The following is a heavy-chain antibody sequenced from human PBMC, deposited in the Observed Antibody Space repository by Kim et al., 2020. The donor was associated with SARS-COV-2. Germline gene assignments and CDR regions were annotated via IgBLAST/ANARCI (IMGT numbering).Heavy chain of an antibody. D-gene: IGHD3-3*01. CDR1: GGSISPYY. J-gene: IGHJ6*02. CDR3: ARWRAGDYYGIDG. V-gene: IGHV4-59*08. Sequence: SETLSLTCTVSGGSISPYYWSWLRQPPGKELQWIGYIYYSGNTYYNPSLQSRVTISVDTSKNQFSLKLSSVTAADTAFYYFARWRAGDYYGIDGWGQGTT. CDR2: IYYSGNT.